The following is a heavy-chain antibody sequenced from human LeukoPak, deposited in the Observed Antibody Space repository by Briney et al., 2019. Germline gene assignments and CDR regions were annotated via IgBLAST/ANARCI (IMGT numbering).Heavy chain of an antibody. CDR1: GYSFTSYW. V-gene: IGHV5-51*01. CDR2: IYPGVSDT. D-gene: IGHD2-15*01. Sequence: GESLKISRKGSGYSFTSYWIGWVRQMPGKGLVWMGIIYPGVSDTRYSPSFQGQVTISADKSISTAYLQWSSLKASDTAMYYCARQYCSGGSCYLDYWGQGTLVTVSS. CDR3: ARQYCSGGSCYLDY. J-gene: IGHJ4*02.